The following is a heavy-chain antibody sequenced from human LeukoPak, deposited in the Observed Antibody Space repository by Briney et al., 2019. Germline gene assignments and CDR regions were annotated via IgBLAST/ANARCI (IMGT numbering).Heavy chain of an antibody. J-gene: IGHJ4*02. CDR2: LDQDGSEI. CDR3: ARRYYYDSSSDFDS. D-gene: IGHD3-22*01. CDR1: GFTFTNFW. V-gene: IGHV3-7*01. Sequence: PGGSLRLSCAASGFTFTNFWMSWVRQAPGKGLEWVANLDQDGSEIYYVDSVKGRFTISRDNAKNSLYLQMNSLRAEDTAVYYCARRYYYDSSSDFDSWGQGTLVTVSS.